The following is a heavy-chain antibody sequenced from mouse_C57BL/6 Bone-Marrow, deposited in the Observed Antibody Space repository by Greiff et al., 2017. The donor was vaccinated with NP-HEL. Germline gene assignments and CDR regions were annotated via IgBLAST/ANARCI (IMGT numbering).Heavy chain of an antibody. J-gene: IGHJ3*01. D-gene: IGHD1-1*01. CDR1: GYTFTSYG. V-gene: IGHV1-81*01. CDR3: ARTLLRSWFAY. CDR2: IYPRSGTT. Sequence: QVQLQPSGAELARPGASVKLSCKASGYTFTSYGISWVKQRTGQGLEWIGEIYPRSGTTYYNEKFKGKATLTADKSSSTAYMELRSLTSEDSAVYFCARTLLRSWFAYWGQGTLVTVSA.